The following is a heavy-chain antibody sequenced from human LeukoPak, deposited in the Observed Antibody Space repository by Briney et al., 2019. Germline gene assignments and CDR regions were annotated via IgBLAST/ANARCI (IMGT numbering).Heavy chain of an antibody. Sequence: SQTLSLTCAISGDSVSSNRATWIWIRQSPSRGLEWLGRTYYMSKWYNDYAVSLQGRISVNLDTSKNHFSLHLNSVTPEDTALYYCARAPHGSGCDYWGQGTLVTVSS. D-gene: IGHD6-19*01. CDR2: TYYMSKWYN. V-gene: IGHV6-1*01. CDR3: ARAPHGSGCDY. CDR1: GDSVSSNRAT. J-gene: IGHJ4*02.